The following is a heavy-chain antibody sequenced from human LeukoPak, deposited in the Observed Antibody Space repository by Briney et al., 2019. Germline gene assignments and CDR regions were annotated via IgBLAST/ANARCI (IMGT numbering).Heavy chain of an antibody. V-gene: IGHV4-34*01. Sequence: PSETLSLTCAVYGGSFSGYYWSWIRQPPGKGLEWIGEINHSGSTNYNPSLKSRVTISVDTSKNQFSLKLTSVTAADTAVYYCARQREYFYYDSSGYYYFDSWGQGTLVTVSS. CDR2: INHSGST. D-gene: IGHD3-22*01. J-gene: IGHJ4*02. CDR1: GGSFSGYY. CDR3: ARQREYFYYDSSGYYYFDS.